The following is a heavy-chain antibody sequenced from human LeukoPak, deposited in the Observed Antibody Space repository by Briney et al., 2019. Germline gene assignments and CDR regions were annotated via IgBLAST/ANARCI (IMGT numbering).Heavy chain of an antibody. CDR3: ARGYCSSSSCYRYGFDI. D-gene: IGHD2-2*01. V-gene: IGHV4-4*07. CDR2: IYTSGST. CDR1: GGSITNYY. J-gene: IGHJ3*02. Sequence: SETLSLTCAVSGGSITNYYWTWIRQPAGKGLEWIGRIYTSGSTNYNPSLKSRVTMSVDTSKNQFSLKLSSVTAADTALYYCARGYCSSSSCYRYGFDIWGQGTMVTVSS.